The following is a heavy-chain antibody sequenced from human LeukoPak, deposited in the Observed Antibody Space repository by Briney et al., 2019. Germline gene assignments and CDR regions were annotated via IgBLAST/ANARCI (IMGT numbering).Heavy chain of an antibody. V-gene: IGHV3-7*01. J-gene: IGHJ4*02. Sequence: PGGSLRLSCAASGFTFSNAWMSWVRQAPGKGLEWVANIKQDGSEKYYVDSVKGRFTISRDNAKNSLYLQMNSLRAEDTAVYYCARDPWVTPHFDYWGQGTLVTVSS. CDR1: GFTFSNAW. CDR3: ARDPWVTPHFDY. CDR2: IKQDGSEK. D-gene: IGHD5-18*01.